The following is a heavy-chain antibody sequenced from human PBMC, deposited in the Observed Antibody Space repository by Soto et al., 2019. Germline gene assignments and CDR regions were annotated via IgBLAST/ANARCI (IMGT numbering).Heavy chain of an antibody. CDR1: GFTFTNYG. J-gene: IGHJ4*02. CDR3: AKDRGYEILDS. Sequence: SGGSLSLSCAASGFTFTNYGLHWVRQAPGKGLEWVAVISHDGINKYYEDSVKGRFTISRDTSKNTLYLQMNSLRPEDTAVYFCAKDRGYEILDSWGQGTQVTVSS. CDR2: ISHDGINK. V-gene: IGHV3-30*18. D-gene: IGHD5-12*01.